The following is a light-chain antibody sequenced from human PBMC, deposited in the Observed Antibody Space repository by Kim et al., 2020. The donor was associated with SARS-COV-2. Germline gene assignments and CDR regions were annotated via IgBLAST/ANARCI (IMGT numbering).Light chain of an antibody. V-gene: IGLV3-1*01. CDR3: QAWDSSTAV. Sequence: SYELTQPPSVSVSPGQTASITCPGDKLGDKYACXYQQKPGQSLVLVIYQDNKRPSGIPERFSGSNSGNTATLTISGTQAMDEADYYCQAWDSSTAVFGGG. CDR2: QDN. J-gene: IGLJ2*01. CDR1: KLGDKY.